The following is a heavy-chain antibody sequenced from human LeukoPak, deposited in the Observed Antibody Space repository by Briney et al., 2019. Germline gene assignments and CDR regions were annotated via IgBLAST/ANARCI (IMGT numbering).Heavy chain of an antibody. V-gene: IGHV4-34*01. CDR2: INHSGST. Sequence: SETLSLTCAVYGGSFSGYYWSWIRQPPGKGLEWIGEINHSGSTNYNPSLKSRVTISVDTSKNQFSLKLSSVTAADTAVYYCTRRGPNPLYYYSYYMDVCGKGTTVTVSS. D-gene: IGHD1-14*01. CDR3: TRRGPNPLYYYSYYMDV. CDR1: GGSFSGYY. J-gene: IGHJ6*03.